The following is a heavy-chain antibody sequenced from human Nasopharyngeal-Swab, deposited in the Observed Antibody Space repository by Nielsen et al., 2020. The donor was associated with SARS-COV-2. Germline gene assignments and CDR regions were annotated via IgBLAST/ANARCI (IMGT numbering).Heavy chain of an antibody. J-gene: IGHJ5*02. D-gene: IGHD3-22*01. V-gene: IGHV1-69*13. Sequence: SVKVSCKASGGTFSSYAISWVRQAPGQGLEWMGGIIPIFGTANYAQKFQGRVTITADESTSTAYMELSSLRSEDTAVYYCARDRKGAYYYDSSGYSNWFDPWGQGTLVTVPS. CDR2: IIPIFGTA. CDR3: ARDRKGAYYYDSSGYSNWFDP. CDR1: GGTFSSYA.